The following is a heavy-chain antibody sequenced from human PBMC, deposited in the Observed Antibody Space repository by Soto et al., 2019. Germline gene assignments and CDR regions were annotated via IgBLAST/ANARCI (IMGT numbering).Heavy chain of an antibody. CDR3: ATVRYGRMGPLYGIDV. CDR2: FGPEDGET. J-gene: IGHJ6*02. V-gene: IGHV1-24*01. CDR1: GYTLTELS. Sequence: QVQLVQSGAEVKKPGASVKVSCKVSGYTLTELSMHWVRQAPGKGMEWMGGFGPEDGETIYAQKFQGRVTMTEDTSTDTAYMELSSLRSEDTAVYYCATVRYGRMGPLYGIDVWGQGTTVTVSS. D-gene: IGHD1-26*01.